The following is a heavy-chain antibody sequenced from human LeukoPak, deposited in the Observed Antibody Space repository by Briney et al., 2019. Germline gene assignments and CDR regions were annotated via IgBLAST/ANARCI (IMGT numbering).Heavy chain of an antibody. Sequence: GGSLRLSCAASGFTFSSYWMHWVRHAPGKGLVWVSRINSDGSSTSYADSVKGRFTISRDNAKNTLYLQMNSLRAEDTAVYYCARVEGIVIMGLYYYYYGVDVWGQGTTVTVSS. CDR1: GFTFSSYW. CDR2: INSDGSST. D-gene: IGHD3-10*01. J-gene: IGHJ6*02. CDR3: ARVEGIVIMGLYYYYYGVDV. V-gene: IGHV3-74*01.